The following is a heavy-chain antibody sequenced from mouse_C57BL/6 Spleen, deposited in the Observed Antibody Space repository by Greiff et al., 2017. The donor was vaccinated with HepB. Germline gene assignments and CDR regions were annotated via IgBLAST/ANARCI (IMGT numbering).Heavy chain of an antibody. CDR1: GFTFSNYW. CDR3: TEGYYAMDY. J-gene: IGHJ4*01. V-gene: IGHV6-3*01. CDR2: IRLKSDNYAT. Sequence: DVQLQESGGGLVQPGGSMKLSCVASGFTFSNYWMNWVRQSPEKGLEWVAQIRLKSDNYATHYAESVKGRFTISRDDSKSSVYLQMNNLRAEDTGIYYCTEGYYAMDYWGQGTSVTVSS.